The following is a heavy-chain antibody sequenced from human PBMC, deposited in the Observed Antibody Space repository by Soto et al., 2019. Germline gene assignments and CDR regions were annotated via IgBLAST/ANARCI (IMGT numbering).Heavy chain of an antibody. CDR1: GFTFSSYG. Sequence: QVQLVESGGGVVQPGRSLRLSCAASGFTFSSYGMHWVRQAPGKGLEWVAVIWYDGSNKYYADSVKGRFTISRDNSKNTLYMQMNSLRAEDTAVYYCARGGHGQWLVKGGWFDPWGQGTLVTVSS. CDR3: ARGGHGQWLVKGGWFDP. V-gene: IGHV3-33*01. CDR2: IWYDGSNK. D-gene: IGHD6-19*01. J-gene: IGHJ5*02.